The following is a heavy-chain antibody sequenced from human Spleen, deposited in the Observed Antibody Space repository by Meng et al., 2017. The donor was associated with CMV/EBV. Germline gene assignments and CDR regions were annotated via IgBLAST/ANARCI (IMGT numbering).Heavy chain of an antibody. CDR2: ISYDGSNK. J-gene: IGHJ4*02. CDR1: GFTFSSYA. CDR3: ARGDGPNWGIDY. D-gene: IGHD7-27*01. V-gene: IGHV3-30-3*01. Sequence: GESLKISCAASGFTFSSYAMHWVRQAPGKGLEWVAVISYDGSNKYYADSVKGRFTISRDNSKNTLYLQMNGLRAEDTAVYYCARGDGPNWGIDYWGQGTLVTVSS.